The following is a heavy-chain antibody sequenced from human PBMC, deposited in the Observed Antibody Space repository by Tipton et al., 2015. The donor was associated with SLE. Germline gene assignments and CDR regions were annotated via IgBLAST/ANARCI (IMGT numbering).Heavy chain of an antibody. Sequence: LSLTCTVSGVSISSGNWWTWVRQAPGKGLEWVSVIHASGSTYYTNSVKGRFTISRDSSKNTLYLQMNSLRAEDTAVYYCARADDYVDRYSFDYWGQGTLVTVSS. D-gene: IGHD4-17*01. CDR1: GVSISSGNW. CDR3: ARADDYVDRYSFDY. V-gene: IGHV3-53*01. CDR2: IHASGST. J-gene: IGHJ4*02.